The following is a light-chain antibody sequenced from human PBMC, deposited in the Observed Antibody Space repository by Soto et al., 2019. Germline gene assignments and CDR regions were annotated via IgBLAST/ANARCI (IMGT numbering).Light chain of an antibody. Sequence: EVVLTQSPAILSLSPGERATLSCRASQSVSVNFAWYQQKPGQAPRPLIYSASDRAPGIPARFSGSGSGTDFTLTISRLEAEDFAVYYCQQYGDPPRVFGQGTIVDI. V-gene: IGKV3-20*01. CDR3: QQYGDPPRV. CDR2: SAS. CDR1: QSVSVN. J-gene: IGKJ1*01.